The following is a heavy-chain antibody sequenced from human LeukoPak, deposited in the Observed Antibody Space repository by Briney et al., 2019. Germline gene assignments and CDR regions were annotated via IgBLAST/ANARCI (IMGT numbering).Heavy chain of an antibody. Sequence: ASARLSCKASGYTFTSYYMHWVRQAPGQGLEWMGIINPSGGSASYAQKFQGRVTMTRDTSTSTVYMELSSLRSEDTAVYYCARGPQWLVISPPPDYWGQGTLVTDSS. CDR2: INPSGGSA. D-gene: IGHD6-19*01. J-gene: IGHJ4*02. CDR1: GYTFTSYY. V-gene: IGHV1-46*01. CDR3: ARGPQWLVISPPPDY.